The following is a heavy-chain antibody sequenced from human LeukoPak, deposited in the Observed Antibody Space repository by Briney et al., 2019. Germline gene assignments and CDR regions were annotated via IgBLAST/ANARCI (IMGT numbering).Heavy chain of an antibody. Sequence: GESLKISCKGSGYSFTNYWIDWVRQMPGKGLEWMGIIYPGDSDTRYSPSFRGQVTISADKSISTAYLQWSSLKASDTAMYYCARRYSSSWYGFDPWGQGTLVTVSS. CDR2: IYPGDSDT. CDR3: ARRYSSSWYGFDP. D-gene: IGHD6-13*01. CDR1: GYSFTNYW. J-gene: IGHJ5*02. V-gene: IGHV5-51*01.